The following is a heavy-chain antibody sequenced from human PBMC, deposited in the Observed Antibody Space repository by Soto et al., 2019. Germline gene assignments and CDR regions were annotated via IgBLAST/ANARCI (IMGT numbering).Heavy chain of an antibody. V-gene: IGHV1-18*01. CDR2: ISAQNGNT. J-gene: IGHJ4*02. CDR3: ARGRYGDY. D-gene: IGHD1-1*01. Sequence: QVNLVQSGAEVKKPGASVKVSCKASGYTFTSYGITWVRQAPGQGLEWMGWISAQNGNTGYEQKLQGRVIVTRDTSTSTAYMELRSLRSDDTAVYYCARGRYGDYWGQGALVTVSS. CDR1: GYTFTSYG.